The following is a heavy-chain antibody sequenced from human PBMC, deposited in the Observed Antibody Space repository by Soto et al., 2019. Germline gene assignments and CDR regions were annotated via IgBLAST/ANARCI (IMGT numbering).Heavy chain of an antibody. CDR1: GFSFSSYV. V-gene: IGHV3-30*18. D-gene: IGHD1-1*01. CDR3: AKEGKQARRWPV. J-gene: IGHJ6*02. Sequence: QVQLVESGGGVVQPGRSLRLSCGASGFSFSSYVMHWVRQAPGKGLEWVAVISYDGSYKYYADSVKGRFTISRDNSKNTLYLQMNSLRAEDTAVYYCAKEGKQARRWPVWGQGTTVTVAS. CDR2: ISYDGSYK.